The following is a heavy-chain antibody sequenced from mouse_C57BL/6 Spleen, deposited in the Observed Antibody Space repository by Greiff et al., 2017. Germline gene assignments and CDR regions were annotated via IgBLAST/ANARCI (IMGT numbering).Heavy chain of an antibody. J-gene: IGHJ3*01. CDR3: ARPNYYGSSLAWFAD. Sequence: EVQLQQSGPELVKPGASVKISCKASGYTFTDYYMNWVKQSHGKSLEWIGDINPNNGGTSYNQKFKGKATLTVDKSSSTAYMELRSLTSEDSAVYYCARPNYYGSSLAWFADWGQGTLVTVSA. V-gene: IGHV1-26*01. D-gene: IGHD1-1*01. CDR2: INPNNGGT. CDR1: GYTFTDYY.